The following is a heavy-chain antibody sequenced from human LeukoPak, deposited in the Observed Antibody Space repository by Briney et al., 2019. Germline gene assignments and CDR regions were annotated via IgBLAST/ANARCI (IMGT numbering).Heavy chain of an antibody. J-gene: IGHJ5*02. CDR3: ARLVTGTTVINSGWFDP. CDR1: GITVSGNY. CDR2: IYSGGNT. V-gene: IGHV3-66*04. D-gene: IGHD4-23*01. Sequence: GGSPRLSCAASGITVSGNYMAWVRQAPGKGLEWASVIYSGGNTYHADSVKGRFSISRDNSKNTVYLQMNGLRVEDTAVYYCARLVTGTTVINSGWFDPWGRGTLVTVSS.